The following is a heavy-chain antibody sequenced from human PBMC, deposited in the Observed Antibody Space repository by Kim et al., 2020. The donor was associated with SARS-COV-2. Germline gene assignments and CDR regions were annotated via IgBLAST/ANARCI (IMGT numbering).Heavy chain of an antibody. D-gene: IGHD1-7*01. CDR2: IYSGGST. J-gene: IGHJ3*02. Sequence: GGSLRLSCAASGFTVSSNYMSWVRQAPGKGLEWVSVIYSGGSTYYADSVKGRFTISRHNSKNTLYLQMNSLRAEDTAVYYCARDFQDGITGTTHAFDIWGQGTMVTVSS. CDR3: ARDFQDGITGTTHAFDI. CDR1: GFTVSSNY. V-gene: IGHV3-53*04.